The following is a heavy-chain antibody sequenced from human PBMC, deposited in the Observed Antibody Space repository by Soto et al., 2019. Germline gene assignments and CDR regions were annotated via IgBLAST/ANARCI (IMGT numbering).Heavy chain of an antibody. CDR1: GFTFDDYT. CDR3: AKDISYEILTGSPDY. CDR2: ISWDGGST. D-gene: IGHD3-9*01. V-gene: IGHV3-43*01. J-gene: IGHJ4*02. Sequence: EVQLVESGGVVVQPGGSLRLSCAASGFTFDDYTMHWVRQAPGKGLEWVSLISWDGGSTYYADSVKGRFTISRDNSKNSLYLQMNSLRTEDTALYYCAKDISYEILTGSPDYWGQGTLVTVSS.